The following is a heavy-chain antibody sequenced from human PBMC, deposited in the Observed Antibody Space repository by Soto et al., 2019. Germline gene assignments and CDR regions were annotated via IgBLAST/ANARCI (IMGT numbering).Heavy chain of an antibody. J-gene: IGHJ4*02. CDR1: GGTFSSYT. CDR3: ARAVGRDGSSWHRGAFDF. V-gene: IGHV1-69*02. CDR2: IIPISGIA. D-gene: IGHD2-2*01. Sequence: SVKVSCKASGGTFSSYTISWVRQAPGQGLEWMGRIIPISGIANYAQKFQAWVTMTRDTSISTAYMELSNVKPDDTALYYCARAVGRDGSSWHRGAFDFWGQGSLVTVSS.